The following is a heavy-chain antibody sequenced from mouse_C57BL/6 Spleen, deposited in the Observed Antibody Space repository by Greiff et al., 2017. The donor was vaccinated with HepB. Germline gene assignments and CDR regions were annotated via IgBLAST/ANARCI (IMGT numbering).Heavy chain of an antibody. CDR1: GYTFTDYN. CDR2: INPNNGGT. V-gene: IGHV1-22*01. J-gene: IGHJ2*01. Sequence: DVQLQESGPELVKPGASVKMSCKASGYTFTDYNMHWVKQSHGKSLEWIGYINPNNGGTSYNQKFKGKATLTVNKSSSTAYMELRSLTSEDSAVYYCARDYGSSYGPFFDYWGQGTTLTVSS. D-gene: IGHD1-1*01. CDR3: ARDYGSSYGPFFDY.